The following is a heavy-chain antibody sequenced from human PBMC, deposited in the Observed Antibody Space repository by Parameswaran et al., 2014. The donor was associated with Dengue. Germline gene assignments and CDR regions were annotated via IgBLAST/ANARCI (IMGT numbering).Heavy chain of an antibody. D-gene: IGHD1-26*01. CDR3: ARDRPRGASYFDN. CDR1: GFTFNGYW. CDR2: IKDDGSDK. V-gene: IGHV3-7*01. Sequence: GGSLRLSCAASGFTFNGYWMSWVRQVSREGGWEWVANIKDDGSDKHYVDSVRGRFTISRDNARNSLYLQMNTLRGENTAVYYCARDRPRGASYFDNWGQGVLVTVSS. J-gene: IGHJ4*02.